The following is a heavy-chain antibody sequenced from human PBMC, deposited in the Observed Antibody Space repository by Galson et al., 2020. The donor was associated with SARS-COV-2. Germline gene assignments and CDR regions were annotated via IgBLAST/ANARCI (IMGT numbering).Heavy chain of an antibody. CDR3: ASFQWLVDY. Sequence: SETLSLTCTVSGGSISSSSYYWGWIRQPPGKGLEWIGSIYYSGSTYYNPSLKSRVTISVDTSKNQFSLKLSSVTAADTAVYYCASFQWLVDYWGQGTLVTVSS. J-gene: IGHJ4*02. D-gene: IGHD6-19*01. V-gene: IGHV4-39*07. CDR2: IYYSGST. CDR1: GGSISSSSYY.